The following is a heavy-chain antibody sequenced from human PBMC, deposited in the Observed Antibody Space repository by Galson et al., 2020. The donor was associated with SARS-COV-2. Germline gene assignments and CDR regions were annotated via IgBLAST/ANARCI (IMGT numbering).Heavy chain of an antibody. CDR2: TYYRSRWYN. Sequence: ASETLSLTCAISGDSVSSNSAAWNWIRQSPSRGLEWLGRTYYRSRWYNDYALSVKSRVNINPDTSKNQFSLHLTSVTPEDTAVYYCVRASEIATGGPLDFWGQGTLVTVSS. CDR1: GDSVSSNSAA. D-gene: IGHD2-21*01. J-gene: IGHJ4*02. CDR3: VRASEIATGGPLDF. V-gene: IGHV6-1*01.